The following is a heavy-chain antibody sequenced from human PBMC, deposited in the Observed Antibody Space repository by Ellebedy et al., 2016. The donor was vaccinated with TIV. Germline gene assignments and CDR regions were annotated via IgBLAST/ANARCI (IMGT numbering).Heavy chain of an antibody. Sequence: GESLKISXTASGFSFSTYAINWVCQAPGQGLEWVSYFSRGCSYILYPDSMKGRFTISSDNAKKSLYLQINSLRAEDTVIYYCASAGGSGRNYNNYYFDYWGQGTLVTVSS. J-gene: IGHJ4*02. CDR2: FSRGCSYI. CDR1: GFSFSTYA. D-gene: IGHD1-7*01. V-gene: IGHV3-21*01. CDR3: ASAGGSGRNYNNYYFDY.